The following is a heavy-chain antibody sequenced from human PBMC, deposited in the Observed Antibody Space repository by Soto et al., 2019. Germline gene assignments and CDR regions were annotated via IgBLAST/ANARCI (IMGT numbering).Heavy chain of an antibody. D-gene: IGHD3-9*01. V-gene: IGHV1-69*13. CDR3: AHSPDLYYDISTGHYKGRSYYLDY. CDR2: IIPIFGTA. Sequence: SVKVSCKASGGTFSSYAISGVRQAPGQGLEWMGGIIPIFGTANYAQKFQGRVTITADESTSTAYMELSSLRSEDTAVYYCAHSPDLYYDISTGHYKGRSYYLDYSGERSRVTVSS. J-gene: IGHJ4*02. CDR1: GGTFSSYA.